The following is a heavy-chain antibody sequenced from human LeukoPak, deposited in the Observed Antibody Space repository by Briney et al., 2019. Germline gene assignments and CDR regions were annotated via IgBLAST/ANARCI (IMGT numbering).Heavy chain of an antibody. D-gene: IGHD3-3*01. Sequence: SGTLSLTCTVSGGSISSYYWSWIRQPPGKGLEWIGYIYYSGSTNYNPSLKSRVTISVDTSKNQFSLKLSSVTAADTAVYYCARALDFRDAFDIWGQGTMVTVSS. CDR2: IYYSGST. CDR1: GGSISSYY. J-gene: IGHJ3*02. V-gene: IGHV4-59*01. CDR3: ARALDFRDAFDI.